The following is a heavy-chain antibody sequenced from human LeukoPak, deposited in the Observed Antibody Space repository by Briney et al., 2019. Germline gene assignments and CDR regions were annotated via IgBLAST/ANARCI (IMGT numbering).Heavy chain of an antibody. CDR1: GGSISSYY. CDR3: AREGPLDSSGYQYYFDY. Sequence: SETLCLTCTVSGGSISSYYWSWIRQPPGKGLEWIGYIYYSGSTNYNPSLKSRVTISVDTSKNQFSLKLSSVTAADTAVYYCAREGPLDSSGYQYYFDYWGQGTLVTVSS. CDR2: IYYSGST. D-gene: IGHD3-22*01. V-gene: IGHV4-59*01. J-gene: IGHJ4*02.